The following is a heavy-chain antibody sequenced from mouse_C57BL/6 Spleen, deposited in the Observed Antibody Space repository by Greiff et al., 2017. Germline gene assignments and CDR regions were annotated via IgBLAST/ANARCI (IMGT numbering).Heavy chain of an antibody. CDR2: ISSGSSTI. CDR1: GFTFSDYG. CDR3: ARTSWDYFDY. Sequence: EVKVVESGGGLVKPGGSLKLSCAASGFTFSDYGMHWVRQAPEKGLEWVAYISSGSSTIYYADTVKGRFTISRDNAKNTLFLQMTSLRSEDTAMYYCARTSWDYFDYWGQGTTLTVSS. V-gene: IGHV5-17*01. D-gene: IGHD4-1*01. J-gene: IGHJ2*01.